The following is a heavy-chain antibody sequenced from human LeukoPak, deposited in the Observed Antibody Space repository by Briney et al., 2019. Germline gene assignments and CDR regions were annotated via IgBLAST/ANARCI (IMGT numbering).Heavy chain of an antibody. CDR2: IDWDDDK. Sequence: SGPALVKPTQTLTLTCTFSGFSLSTTKMCVNWIRQPPGKALEGLGRIDWDDDKYYSTSLKTRLTISKDTSKNQVVLIMTNMDPVDTATYYCARMLAGPDYFDHWGQGTLVTVSS. J-gene: IGHJ4*02. CDR3: ARMLAGPDYFDH. CDR1: GFSLSTTKMC. D-gene: IGHD6-13*01. V-gene: IGHV2-70*11.